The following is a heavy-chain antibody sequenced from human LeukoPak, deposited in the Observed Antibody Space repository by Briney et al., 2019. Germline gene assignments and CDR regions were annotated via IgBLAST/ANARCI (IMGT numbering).Heavy chain of an antibody. CDR2: INPNSGGT. Sequence: ASVKVSCKASGYTFTGYSMHWVRQAPGQGLEWMGWINPNSGGTNYAQKFQGRVTMTRDTSISTAYMELSRLRSDDTAVYYCARDPAMIVVVITGEFDPWGQGTLVTVSS. J-gene: IGHJ5*02. D-gene: IGHD3-22*01. CDR1: GYTFTGYS. CDR3: ARDPAMIVVVITGEFDP. V-gene: IGHV1-2*02.